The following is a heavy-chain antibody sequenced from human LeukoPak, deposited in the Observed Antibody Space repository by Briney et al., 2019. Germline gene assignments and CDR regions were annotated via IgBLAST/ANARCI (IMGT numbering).Heavy chain of an antibody. Sequence: GGSLRLSCAASGFTFSTYWMHWVRQAPGKGLMWVSRINTDGSSTSYADSVKGRFTISRDNAKNTLYLQMNSLRAEDTAVYYCAKDDILTGHRFQHWGQGTLVTVSS. CDR1: GFTFSTYW. J-gene: IGHJ1*01. D-gene: IGHD3-9*01. CDR2: INTDGSST. CDR3: AKDDILTGHRFQH. V-gene: IGHV3-74*01.